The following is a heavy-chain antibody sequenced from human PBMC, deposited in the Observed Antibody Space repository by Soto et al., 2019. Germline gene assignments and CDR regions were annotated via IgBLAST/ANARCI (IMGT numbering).Heavy chain of an antibody. V-gene: IGHV3-21*01. D-gene: IGHD3-10*01. Sequence: GGSRRLSCAASGVTFSSYSMNGGRQAPGKGLEWVSSISSSSSYIYYADSVKGRFTISRDNAKNSLYLQINSLRAEDTAVYYCARGQGLGELLTDFWGQGALVTVSS. J-gene: IGHJ4*02. CDR1: GVTFSSYS. CDR2: ISSSSSYI. CDR3: ARGQGLGELLTDF.